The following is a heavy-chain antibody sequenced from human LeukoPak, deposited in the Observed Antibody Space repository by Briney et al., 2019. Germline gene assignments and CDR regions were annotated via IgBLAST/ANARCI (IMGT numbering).Heavy chain of an antibody. D-gene: IGHD3-22*01. V-gene: IGHV3-53*01. Sequence: PGGSLRLASAASGFTVSRNYMSWVRQAPGKGLEWVSVISSGGNTYYTDSVKGRFTISRDNSKNTLYLQMSSLRVEDTAVYYCARTDRGAFDIWGQGTMVTVSS. CDR2: ISSGGNT. J-gene: IGHJ3*02. CDR3: ARTDRGAFDI. CDR1: GFTVSRNY.